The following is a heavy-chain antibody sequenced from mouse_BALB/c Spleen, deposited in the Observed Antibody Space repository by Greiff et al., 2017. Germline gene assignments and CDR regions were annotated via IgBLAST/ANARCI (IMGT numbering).Heavy chain of an antibody. D-gene: IGHD1-3*01. CDR3: NARKSYYFDY. CDR2: IDPENGDT. J-gene: IGHJ2*01. V-gene: IGHV14-4*02. Sequence: VQLQQSGAELVRSGASVKLSCTASGFNIKDYYMHWVKQRPEQGLEWIGWIDPENGDTEYAPKFQGKATMTADTSSNIAYLQLSSLTSEDTAVYYCNARKSYYFDYWGQGTTLTVSS. CDR1: GFNIKDYY.